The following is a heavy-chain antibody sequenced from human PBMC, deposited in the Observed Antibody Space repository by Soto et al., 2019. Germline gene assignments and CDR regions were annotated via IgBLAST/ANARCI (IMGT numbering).Heavy chain of an antibody. Sequence: QVQLVQSGAEVKKPGSSVKVSCKASGGTFSSYTISWVRQAPGQGLEWMGRIIPILGIANYAQKFQGRVTITADKSTSTAYMELSSLRSEDTSVYYGARDGSELERDYYYYMDVWGKGTTVTVSS. CDR2: IIPILGIA. CDR3: ARDGSELERDYYYYMDV. V-gene: IGHV1-69*08. D-gene: IGHD1-1*01. J-gene: IGHJ6*03. CDR1: GGTFSSYT.